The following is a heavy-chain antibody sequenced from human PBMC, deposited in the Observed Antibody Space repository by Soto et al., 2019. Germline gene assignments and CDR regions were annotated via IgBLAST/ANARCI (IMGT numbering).Heavy chain of an antibody. Sequence: EASVKVSCKASGYTFTDYYLHWVRQAPGQGLEWVGWINPGNGDKNYSPSFQGHVTISADESISTAYLQWSSLKASDTAMYYCARLKGYSSGWYQEHYWGQGTLVTVSS. D-gene: IGHD6-19*01. V-gene: IGHV5-10-1*01. CDR1: GYTFTDYY. CDR3: ARLKGYSSGWYQEHY. CDR2: INPGNGDK. J-gene: IGHJ4*02.